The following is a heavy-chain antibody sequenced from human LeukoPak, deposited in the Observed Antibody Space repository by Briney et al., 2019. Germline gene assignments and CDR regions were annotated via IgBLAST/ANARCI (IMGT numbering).Heavy chain of an antibody. CDR2: IYSSGNT. CDR3: ARVYDSTGYYLDY. V-gene: IGHV4-4*07. D-gene: IGHD3-22*01. J-gene: IGHJ4*02. CDR1: GGSISSYD. Sequence: SETLSLTCTVPGGSISSYDWSWIRQPAGNGLDWIGCIYSSGNTNYNPSLKSRVTMSVDTSKNQFSLKLTSVTAADTAVYYCARVYDSTGYYLDYWGQGTPVTVSS.